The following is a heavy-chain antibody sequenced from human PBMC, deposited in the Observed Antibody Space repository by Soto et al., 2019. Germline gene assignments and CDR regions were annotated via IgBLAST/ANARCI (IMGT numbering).Heavy chain of an antibody. CDR1: GGSFSGFS. D-gene: IGHD2-2*01. CDR2: INDSGST. V-gene: IGHV4-34*01. J-gene: IGHJ4*02. Sequence: WETLSLTCAVHGGSFSGFSWNWIRQPPGKGLESIGEINDSGSTRYNPSLKSRVTISVDTSKNQFSLRLNSVTAADTSLYYCARWGYCSNSICYPFDYWGQGIPVTVSS. CDR3: ARWGYCSNSICYPFDY.